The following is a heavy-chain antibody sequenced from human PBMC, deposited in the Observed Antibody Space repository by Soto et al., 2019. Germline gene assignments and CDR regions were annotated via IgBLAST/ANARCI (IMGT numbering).Heavy chain of an antibody. V-gene: IGHV3-15*07. CDR1: GFTFSNAW. Sequence: EVQLVESGGGLVKPGGSLRLSCTASGFTFSNAWMNWVRQAPGKGLEWVGRIKSKTDGGTTDYAAPVKGRFTISRDDSKNTLYLQMNSLKTEDTAVYYCTTLHHHSPIWFGDRPNWGQGTLVTVSS. CDR2: IKSKTDGGTT. CDR3: TTLHHHSPIWFGDRPN. J-gene: IGHJ4*02. D-gene: IGHD3-10*01.